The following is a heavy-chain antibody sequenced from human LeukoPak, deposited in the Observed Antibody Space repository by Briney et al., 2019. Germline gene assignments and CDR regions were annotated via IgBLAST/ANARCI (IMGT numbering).Heavy chain of an antibody. V-gene: IGHV3-30*01. CDR3: ARDNLQYASFDY. CDR1: GFTFSSYA. D-gene: IGHD4-11*01. J-gene: IGHJ4*02. Sequence: PGRSLRLSCAASGFTFSSYAMHWVRQAPGKGLEWVAVISYDGSNKYYADSVEGRFTISRDNSKNTLYLQMNSLRAEDTAVYYCARDNLQYASFDYWGQGTLVTVSS. CDR2: ISYDGSNK.